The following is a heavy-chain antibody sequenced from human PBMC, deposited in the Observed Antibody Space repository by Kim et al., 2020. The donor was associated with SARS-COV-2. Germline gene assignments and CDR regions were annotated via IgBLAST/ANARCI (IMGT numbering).Heavy chain of an antibody. CDR3: AKDYYDSSGYNPPAGAFDI. CDR1: GFTFSSYA. Sequence: GGSLRLSCAASGFTFSSYAMSWVRQAPGKGLEWVSAISGSGGSTYYADSVKGRFTISRDNSKNTLYLQMNSLRAEDTAVYYCAKDYYDSSGYNPPAGAFDIWGQGTMVTVSS. D-gene: IGHD3-22*01. J-gene: IGHJ3*02. CDR2: ISGSGGST. V-gene: IGHV3-23*01.